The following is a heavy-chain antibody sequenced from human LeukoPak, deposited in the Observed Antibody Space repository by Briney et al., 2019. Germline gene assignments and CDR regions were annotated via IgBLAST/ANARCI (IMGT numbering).Heavy chain of an antibody. J-gene: IGHJ4*02. CDR1: GGSISSYY. CDR3: ARADSGSYYAFYFDY. CDR2: IYYSGST. D-gene: IGHD1-26*01. Sequence: SETLSLTCTVSGGSISSYYWSWLPQPPGKGLEWIRYIYYSGSTNYSPSLKSRVTISVDTSKNQFSLKLSSVTAADTAVYYCARADSGSYYAFYFDYWGQGTLVTVSS. V-gene: IGHV4-59*01.